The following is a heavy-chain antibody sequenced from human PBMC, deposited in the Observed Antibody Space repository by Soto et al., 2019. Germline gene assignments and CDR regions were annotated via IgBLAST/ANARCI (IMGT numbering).Heavy chain of an antibody. CDR1: GFAFRSYN. CDR3: ASATVVAGTFDF. D-gene: IGHD2-15*01. J-gene: IGHJ4*02. CDR2: ISSGSSNI. Sequence: EVQLEESGGGLVKPGGSLTLSCAGSGFAFRSYNMNWVRQPPGKGLEWVASISSGSSNIYYADSVKGRFTISRDNAKDSLYLQMDSLRAEDSAVYYCASATVVAGTFDFWGQGTLLTVSS. V-gene: IGHV3-21*01.